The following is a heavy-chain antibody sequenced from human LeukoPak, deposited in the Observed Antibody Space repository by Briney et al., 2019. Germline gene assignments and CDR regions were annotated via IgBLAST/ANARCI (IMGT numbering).Heavy chain of an antibody. V-gene: IGHV3-23*01. J-gene: IGHJ6*03. CDR3: AKTYGGSYYMNYYYYMDV. CDR1: GFTFSSYA. Sequence: RAGGSLRLSCAASGFTFSSYAMSWVRQAPGKGLEWVSAISGSGGSTYYADSVKGRFTISRDNSKNTLYLQMNSLRAEDTAVYYCAKTYGGSYYMNYYYYMDVWGKGTTVTVSS. D-gene: IGHD1-26*01. CDR2: ISGSGGST.